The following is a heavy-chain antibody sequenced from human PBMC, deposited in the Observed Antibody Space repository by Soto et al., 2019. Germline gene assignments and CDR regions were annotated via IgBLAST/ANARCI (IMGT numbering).Heavy chain of an antibody. D-gene: IGHD2-2*01. Sequence: SETLSLTCDVSGDSISRSNWWTWVRQPPGKGLEWIGEIYHSGSTNYNPTLKSRVVISVDKSKNQFSLQLSSVTAADTADYYWARSSSSFSGYSFDYWGRGTLVTVPS. J-gene: IGHJ4*02. CDR1: GDSISRSNW. CDR3: ARSSSSFSGYSFDY. V-gene: IGHV4-4*02. CDR2: IYHSGST.